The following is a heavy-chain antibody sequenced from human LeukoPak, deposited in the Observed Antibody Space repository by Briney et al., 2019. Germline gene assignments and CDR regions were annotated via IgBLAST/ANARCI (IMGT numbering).Heavy chain of an antibody. D-gene: IGHD6-6*01. CDR2: IYYSGST. Sequence: SETLSLACTVSGGSISSYYWSWIRQPPGKGLEWIGYIYYSGSTNYNPSLKSRVTISVDTSKNQFSLKLSSVTAADTAVYYCARAYSSSSDLGFDYWGQGTLVTVSS. CDR1: GGSISSYY. CDR3: ARAYSSSSDLGFDY. V-gene: IGHV4-59*01. J-gene: IGHJ4*02.